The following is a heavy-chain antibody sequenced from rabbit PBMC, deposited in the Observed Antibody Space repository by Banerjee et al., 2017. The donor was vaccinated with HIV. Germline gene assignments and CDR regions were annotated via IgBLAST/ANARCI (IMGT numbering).Heavy chain of an antibody. D-gene: IGHD8-1*01. CDR2: IYTIYSDTT. J-gene: IGHJ4*01. Sequence: QSLEESGGGLVKPGASLTLTCTASGSDISSNAMCWVRQAPGKGLELIACIYTIYSDTTYYATWAKGRFTISKTSSTTVTLQMTSLTAADTATYFCARADSSDYSFNLWGQGTLVTVS. CDR3: ARADSSDYSFNL. V-gene: IGHV1S40*01. CDR1: GSDISSNA.